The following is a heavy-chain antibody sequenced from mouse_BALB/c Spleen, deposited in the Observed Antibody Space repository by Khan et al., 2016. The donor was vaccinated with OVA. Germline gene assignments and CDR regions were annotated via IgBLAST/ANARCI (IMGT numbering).Heavy chain of an antibody. V-gene: IGHV5-9-1*01. Sequence: EVMLVESGGGLVKPGGSPKLSCEVSGFTFSTYAMSWVRQTPEKRLEWVASISSDGDYTFYLDSVKGRFTISRDNAKNTLYLEMSSLRSDDTAMFYCARSPYGNFGYWGQGTLVTVSA. CDR1: GFTFSTYA. CDR2: ISSDGDYT. D-gene: IGHD2-1*01. J-gene: IGHJ3*02. CDR3: ARSPYGNFGY.